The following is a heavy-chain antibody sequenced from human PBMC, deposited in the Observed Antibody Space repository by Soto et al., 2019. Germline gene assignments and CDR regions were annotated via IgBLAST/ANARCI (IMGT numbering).Heavy chain of an antibody. J-gene: IGHJ4*02. Sequence: QVQLVQSGAEVKKPGASVKVSCKASGYTFTSYGISWVRQDPGQGLEWMGWISAYNGNTNYAQKLQGRVTMTTDTSTSTAYMELRSLRSEDTAVYYCARDPRDGYNLPNFDYWGQGTLVTVSS. CDR2: ISAYNGNT. CDR1: GYTFTSYG. V-gene: IGHV1-18*01. CDR3: ARDPRDGYNLPNFDY. D-gene: IGHD5-12*01.